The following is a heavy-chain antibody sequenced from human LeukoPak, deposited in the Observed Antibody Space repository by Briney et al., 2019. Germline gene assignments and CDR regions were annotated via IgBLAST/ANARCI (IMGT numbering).Heavy chain of an antibody. D-gene: IGHD3-9*01. CDR3: AKRGVTGYKEGFDY. V-gene: IGHV3-23*01. J-gene: IGHJ4*02. CDR1: GFTVSSYA. CDR2: ISGSGGST. Sequence: GGSLRLSCAASGFTVSSYAMSWVRQAPGKGLEWVSAISGSGGSTYYADSVKGRFTISRDNSENTLFLQMNSLRAEDTAVYYCAKRGVTGYKEGFDYWGQGTLVTVSS.